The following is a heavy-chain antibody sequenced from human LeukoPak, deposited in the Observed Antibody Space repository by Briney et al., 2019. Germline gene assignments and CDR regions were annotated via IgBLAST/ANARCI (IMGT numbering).Heavy chain of an antibody. D-gene: IGHD6-13*01. Sequence: GGTLRLSCAASGFTFSSYGMHWVRQAPGKGLEWVAVISYDGSNKYYADCVKGRFTISRDNSKNTLYLQMNSLRAEDTAVYYCATSSWWYYFDYWGQGTLVTVPT. V-gene: IGHV3-30*03. CDR2: ISYDGSNK. J-gene: IGHJ4*02. CDR1: GFTFSSYG. CDR3: ATSSWWYYFDY.